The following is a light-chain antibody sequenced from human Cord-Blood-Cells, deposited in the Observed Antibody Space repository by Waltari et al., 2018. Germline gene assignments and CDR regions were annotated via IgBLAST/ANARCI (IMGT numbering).Light chain of an antibody. CDR1: SSNLGSNY. J-gene: IGLJ3*02. CDR2: RNN. V-gene: IGLV1-47*01. CDR3: AAWDDSLSGWV. Sequence: QSVLTQPPSASGTHGQRVTISCSGSSSNLGSNYVYWYQQLPGTAPKLLIYRNNQRPSGVPDRFSGSKSGTSASLAISGLRSEDEADYYCAAWDDSLSGWVFGGGTKLTAL.